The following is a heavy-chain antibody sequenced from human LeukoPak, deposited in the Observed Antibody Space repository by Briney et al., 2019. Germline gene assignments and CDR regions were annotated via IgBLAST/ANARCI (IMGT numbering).Heavy chain of an antibody. Sequence: GGSLRLSCAASGFTFSSYAMSWVRQAPGKGLEWVSAISGSGGSTYYADSVKGRFTISRDNSKNTLYLQMNSLRAEDTAVYYCARDWSDLVRGRRFDYWGQGTLVTVSS. V-gene: IGHV3-23*01. CDR2: ISGSGGST. CDR1: GFTFSSYA. D-gene: IGHD1-26*01. CDR3: ARDWSDLVRGRRFDY. J-gene: IGHJ4*02.